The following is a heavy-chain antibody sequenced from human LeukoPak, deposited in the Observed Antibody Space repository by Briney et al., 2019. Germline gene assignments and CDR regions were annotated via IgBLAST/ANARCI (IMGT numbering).Heavy chain of an antibody. CDR3: ARGGQMATIGIFDY. CDR1: GFTFSSYW. D-gene: IGHD5-24*01. J-gene: IGHJ4*02. CDR2: IKQDGSEK. V-gene: IGHV3-7*03. Sequence: GGSLRLSCAASGFTFSSYWMSWVRQAPGKGLEWVANIKQDGSEKYYVDSVKGRFTISRDNAKNSLYLQMNTLRAEDTAVYYCARGGQMATIGIFDYWGRGTLVTVSS.